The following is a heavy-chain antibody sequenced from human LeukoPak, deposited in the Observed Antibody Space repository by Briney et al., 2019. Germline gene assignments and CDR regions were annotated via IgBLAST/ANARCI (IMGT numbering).Heavy chain of an antibody. CDR2: IYYTGNT. CDR3: ARIAPTREYYFDY. Sequence: SETLSLTCTVSGGSISSSSYYWSWIRQHPGKGLEWIGYIYYTGNTYYNPSLKSRVTISVDTSKNQFSLNLSSVTAADTAVYYCARIAPTREYYFDYWGQGTLVTVSS. CDR1: GGSISSSSYY. J-gene: IGHJ4*02. V-gene: IGHV4-31*03. D-gene: IGHD2-15*01.